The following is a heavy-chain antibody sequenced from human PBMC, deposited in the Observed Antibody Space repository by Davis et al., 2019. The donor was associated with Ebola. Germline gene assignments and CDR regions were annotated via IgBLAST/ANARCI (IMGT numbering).Heavy chain of an antibody. CDR3: ARWEVNVWVPFDY. CDR2: ILPNNGGT. V-gene: IGHV1-2*06. D-gene: IGHD1-26*01. J-gene: IGHJ4*02. Sequence: AASVKVSCKASGYIFTGYFIHWVRQAPGQGLEWMGRILPNNGGTNYAQKFQGRLTMTRDTSVSTAYMELNRLRSDDTAVYYCARWEVNVWVPFDYWGQGTLVTVSS. CDR1: GYIFTGYF.